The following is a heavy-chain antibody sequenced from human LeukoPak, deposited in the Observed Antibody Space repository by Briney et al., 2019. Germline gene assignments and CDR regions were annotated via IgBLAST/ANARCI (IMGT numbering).Heavy chain of an antibody. CDR2: ISSNGVST. V-gene: IGHV3-64D*06. Sequence: GGSLRLSCSASGFXFSSYAIHWVRQAPGKGLEYVSAISSNGVSTYYADSVKGRFTISRDISKNTLYLQMSSLRAEDTAVYYCVKDSSSWYGGVDYWGQGTLVTVSS. D-gene: IGHD6-13*01. CDR1: GFXFSSYA. CDR3: VKDSSSWYGGVDY. J-gene: IGHJ4*02.